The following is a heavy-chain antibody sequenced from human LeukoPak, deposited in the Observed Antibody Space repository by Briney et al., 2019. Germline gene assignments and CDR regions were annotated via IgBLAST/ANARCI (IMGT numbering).Heavy chain of an antibody. CDR1: GFTFSSSE. D-gene: IGHD3-3*01. Sequence: PGGSLRLSCAASGFTFSSSEMHWVRQAAGKGLEWISAIGTAGDTYYAGSVKGRFTVSRENAKNSLYLQMNSLRAGDTAVYYCARDRSGLHYWGQGTLVTVSS. J-gene: IGHJ4*02. CDR2: IGTAGDT. CDR3: ARDRSGLHY. V-gene: IGHV3-13*01.